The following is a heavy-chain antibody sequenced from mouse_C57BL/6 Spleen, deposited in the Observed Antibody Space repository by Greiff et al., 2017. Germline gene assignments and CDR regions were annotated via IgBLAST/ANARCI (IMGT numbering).Heavy chain of an antibody. D-gene: IGHD1-1*02. CDR3: ARDKGGSYYFDY. J-gene: IGHJ2*01. Sequence: EVMLVESEGGLVQPGSSMKLSCTASGFTFSDYYMAWVRQVPEKGLEWVANINYDGSSTYYLDSLKSRFIISRDNAKNILYLQMSSLKSEDTATYYCARDKGGSYYFDYWGKGTTLTVSS. CDR1: GFTFSDYY. V-gene: IGHV5-16*01. CDR2: INYDGSST.